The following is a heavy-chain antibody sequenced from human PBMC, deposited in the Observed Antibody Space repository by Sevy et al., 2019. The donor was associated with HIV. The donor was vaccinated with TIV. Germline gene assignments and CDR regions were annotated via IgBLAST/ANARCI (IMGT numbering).Heavy chain of an antibody. CDR1: GFTFSKYS. J-gene: IGHJ4*02. Sequence: GGSLRLSCAASGFTFSKYSMRWVRQAPGKGLEWVSTFSFGCGRINYADSVKGRFTISRDDAKNTLYLQMNSLRAEDTAVYYCAREGGTKPHDYWGQGTLVTVSS. D-gene: IGHD2-8*01. CDR3: AREGGTKPHDY. V-gene: IGHV3-23*01. CDR2: FSFGCGRI.